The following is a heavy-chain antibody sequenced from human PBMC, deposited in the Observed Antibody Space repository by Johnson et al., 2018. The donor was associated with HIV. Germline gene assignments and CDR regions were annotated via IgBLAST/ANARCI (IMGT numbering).Heavy chain of an antibody. CDR1: GFSFDDYV. Sequence: LVESGGRLVQPGRSLRLSCVTSGFSFDDYVMHWVRQAPGKGLEWVSSISWNSGNIHYADSLKGRFTISRDNAKNSLYLQMNSLKTEDTAFYYCTKGRGSGWLYDALDIWGQGTMVTVSS. J-gene: IGHJ3*02. V-gene: IGHV3-9*01. CDR3: TKGRGSGWLYDALDI. D-gene: IGHD6-19*01. CDR2: ISWNSGNI.